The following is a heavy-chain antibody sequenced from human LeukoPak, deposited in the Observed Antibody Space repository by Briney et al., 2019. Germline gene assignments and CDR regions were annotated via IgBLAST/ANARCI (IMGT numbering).Heavy chain of an antibody. J-gene: IGHJ4*02. V-gene: IGHV4-34*01. D-gene: IGHD6-19*01. Sequence: QPSETLSLTCAVYGGSFSGYYWSWIRQPPGKGLEWIGEINHSGSTNYNPSLKSRVTISVDTSKNQPSLKLSSVTAADTAVYYCARGPRGTIIAVAMNMFDYWGQGTLVTVSS. CDR2: INHSGST. CDR1: GGSFSGYY. CDR3: ARGPRGTIIAVAMNMFDY.